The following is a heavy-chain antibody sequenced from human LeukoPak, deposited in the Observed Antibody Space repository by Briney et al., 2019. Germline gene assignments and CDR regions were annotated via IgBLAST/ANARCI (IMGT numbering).Heavy chain of an antibody. J-gene: IGHJ6*02. CDR1: GGSISSGGYS. CDR3: ARGEDYGDNYYYYGMDV. CDR2: IYYSGST. D-gene: IGHD4-17*01. V-gene: IGHV4-31*03. Sequence: PSQTLSLTCTVSGGSISSGGYSWSWIRQHPGKGLEWIGYIYYSGSTYYNPSLKSRVTISVDTSKNQFSLKLSSVTAADTAVYYCARGEDYGDNYYYYGMDVWGQGTTVTVSS.